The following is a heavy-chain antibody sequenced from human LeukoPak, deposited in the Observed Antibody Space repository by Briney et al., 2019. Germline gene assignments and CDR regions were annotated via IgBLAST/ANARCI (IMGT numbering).Heavy chain of an antibody. V-gene: IGHV1-69*13. CDR1: GGTFSSYA. CDR3: ARGSTLQGYYDSSGYPPYYFDY. CDR2: IIPMFGTP. Sequence: SVKVSCKASGGTFSSYAISWVRQTPGQGLEWMGGIIPMFGTPNYAQKFQGRVTITADESTSTAYMELSSLRSEDTALYYCARGSTLQGYYDSSGYPPYYFDYWGQGTLVTVSS. J-gene: IGHJ4*02. D-gene: IGHD3-22*01.